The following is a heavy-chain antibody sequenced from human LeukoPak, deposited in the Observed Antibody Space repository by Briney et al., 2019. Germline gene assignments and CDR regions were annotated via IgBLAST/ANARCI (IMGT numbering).Heavy chain of an antibody. V-gene: IGHV3-21*01. CDR1: GFTFSSYS. CDR3: ARDPGRCSSTSCYPDY. CDR2: ISSSSSFI. Sequence: GGSLRLSCAASGFTFSSYSMNWVRQAPGKGLEWVSSISSSSSFIYYADSVKGRFTISRDNAKNSLFLQMNSLRAEDTAVYYCARDPGRCSSTSCYPDYWGQGTLVTVSS. D-gene: IGHD2-2*01. J-gene: IGHJ4*02.